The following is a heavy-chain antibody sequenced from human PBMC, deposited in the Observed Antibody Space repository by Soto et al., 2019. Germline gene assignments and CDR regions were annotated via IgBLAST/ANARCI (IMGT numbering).Heavy chain of an antibody. V-gene: IGHV3-23*01. CDR2: ISASGATT. CDR3: ARGGSYSTSSSDS. J-gene: IGHJ4*02. Sequence: VALRLSCAASDFTFSNYAMNWVRQAPGKGLEWVSAISASGATTYYSNFVKGRFTVSRDHSKSTLYLQMDSLRPEDTAVYYCARGGSYSTSSSDSWGQGTLVT. D-gene: IGHD6-6*01. CDR1: DFTFSNYA.